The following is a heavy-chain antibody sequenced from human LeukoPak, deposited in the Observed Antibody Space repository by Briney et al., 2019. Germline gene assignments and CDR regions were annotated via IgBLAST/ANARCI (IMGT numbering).Heavy chain of an antibody. J-gene: IGHJ4*02. Sequence: PGGSLRLSCAASGFIFSNYWMHWVRQAPGKGLEWVSHISSDGTNTNYANSVKGRFTISRDNAKNTLYLQMNSLRADDTAVYYCAKGYSGYESQWGQGTLVTVSS. D-gene: IGHD5-12*01. CDR1: GFIFSNYW. CDR2: ISSDGTNT. V-gene: IGHV3-74*01. CDR3: AKGYSGYESQ.